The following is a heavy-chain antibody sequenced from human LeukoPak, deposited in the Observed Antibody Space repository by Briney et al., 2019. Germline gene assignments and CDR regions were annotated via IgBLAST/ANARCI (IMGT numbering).Heavy chain of an antibody. Sequence: SETLSLTCTVSGGSISSYYWSWIRQPPGKGLEWIGYIYYSGSTNYNPSLKSRVTISVDTSKNQFSLKLSSVTAADTAVYYCARVDPDSSSTLEVFDYWGQGTLVSVSS. CDR2: IYYSGST. V-gene: IGHV4-59*01. J-gene: IGHJ4*02. CDR3: ARVDPDSSSTLEVFDY. CDR1: GGSISSYY. D-gene: IGHD6-6*01.